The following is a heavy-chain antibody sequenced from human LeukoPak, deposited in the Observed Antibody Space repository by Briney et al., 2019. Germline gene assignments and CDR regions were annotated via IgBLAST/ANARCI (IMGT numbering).Heavy chain of an antibody. J-gene: IGHJ2*01. Sequence: PSETLSLTCAVSGGSISSGGYSWSWIRQPPGKGLEWIGYIYHSGSTYYNPSLKSRVTISVDTSKNHFSLKLSSVTAADTAVYYCARSRREGTGDSRYFDLWGRGTLVTVSS. CDR1: GGSISSGGYS. CDR3: ARSRREGTGDSRYFDL. CDR2: IYHSGST. V-gene: IGHV4-30-2*01. D-gene: IGHD7-27*01.